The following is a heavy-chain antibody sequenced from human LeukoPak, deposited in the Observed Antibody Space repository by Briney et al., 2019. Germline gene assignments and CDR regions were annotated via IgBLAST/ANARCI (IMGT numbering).Heavy chain of an antibody. CDR2: ISGSGGST. CDR3: AKAIVAAVAGTDY. J-gene: IGHJ4*02. CDR1: GFTFSSYA. V-gene: IGHV3-23*01. D-gene: IGHD6-19*01. Sequence: GGSLRLSCAASGFTFSSYAMHWVRQAPGKGLEWVSGISGSGGSTNYADSVKGRFTISRDNSKNTLYLQMNSLRAEDTAVYYCAKAIVAAVAGTDYWGQGTLVTVSS.